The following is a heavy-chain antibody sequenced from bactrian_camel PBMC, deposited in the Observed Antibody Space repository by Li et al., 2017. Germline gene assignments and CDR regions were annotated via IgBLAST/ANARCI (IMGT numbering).Heavy chain of an antibody. J-gene: IGHJ6*01. V-gene: IGHV3S66*01. CDR2: ITGDGKT. CDR1: FFILDDFE. CDR3: ATGRTDGWLLRRPNLAPSDFGY. D-gene: IGHD2*01. Sequence: VQLVESGGGSVQTGGSLRLSCKPSFFILDDFEMMWYRQTPGNECELVSSITGDGKTYYTDAVKGRFTISHDAAKNSIDLQMNSLKPDDTAVYYCATGRTDGWLLRRPNLAPSDFGYWGQGTQVTVS.